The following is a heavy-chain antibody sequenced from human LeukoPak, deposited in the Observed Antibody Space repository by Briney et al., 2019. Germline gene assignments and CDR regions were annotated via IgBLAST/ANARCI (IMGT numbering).Heavy chain of an antibody. J-gene: IGHJ5*02. CDR3: ARATSGYSNSLGNNWFDP. CDR2: INPNSGGT. D-gene: IGHD4-11*01. V-gene: IGHV1-2*02. Sequence: GASVKVSRMASGYTFTGYYMHWVRQATGQGLEWMGWINPNSGGTNYAQKFQGRVTMTRETSICPAYMELSRLRAADPAVYYCARATSGYSNSLGNNWFDPWGQGTLISVSS. CDR1: GYTFTGYY.